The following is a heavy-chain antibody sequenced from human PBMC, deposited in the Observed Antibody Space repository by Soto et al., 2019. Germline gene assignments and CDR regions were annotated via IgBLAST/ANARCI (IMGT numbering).Heavy chain of an antibody. CDR3: ARHGGGNYPPLHDAFDI. Sequence: AGQSMRIRCKGAEYSFANYWIGWVSQMHGKGLEWMGIIYPGDSDTRYSPSFQGQVTISADKSISTAYLQWSGLKASDTAMYYCARHGGGNYPPLHDAFDIWGQGTMVTVSS. CDR1: EYSFANYW. J-gene: IGHJ3*02. CDR2: IYPGDSDT. V-gene: IGHV5-51*01. D-gene: IGHD4-4*01.